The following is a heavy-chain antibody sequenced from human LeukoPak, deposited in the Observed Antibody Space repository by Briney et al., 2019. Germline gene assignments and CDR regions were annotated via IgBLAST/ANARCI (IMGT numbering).Heavy chain of an antibody. V-gene: IGHV4-39*01. CDR2: IYYSGST. CDR1: GGSISSSSYY. D-gene: IGHD3-22*01. J-gene: IGHJ4*02. CDR3: ARRYYDSSGPFDY. Sequence: PSETLSLTCTVSGGSISSSSYYWGWIRQPPGKGLEWIGSIYYSGSTYYNPSLKSRVTISVDTSKNQFSLKLSSVTAADTAVYFCARRYYDSSGPFDYWGQGALVTVSS.